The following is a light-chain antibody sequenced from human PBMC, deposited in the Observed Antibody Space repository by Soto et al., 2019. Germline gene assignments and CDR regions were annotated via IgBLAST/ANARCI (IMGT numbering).Light chain of an antibody. J-gene: IGKJ3*01. Sequence: DIQMTQSPSTLSASVGDTVTITCQASQTIGTWLAWYQQKPAKAPKPLIYKASTLESGVPSRFSGSGSGTDFTLTISRLEPEDFAVYYCQQYGSSPLTFGPGTKVDIK. CDR1: QTIGTW. V-gene: IGKV1-5*03. CDR3: QQYGSSPLT. CDR2: KAS.